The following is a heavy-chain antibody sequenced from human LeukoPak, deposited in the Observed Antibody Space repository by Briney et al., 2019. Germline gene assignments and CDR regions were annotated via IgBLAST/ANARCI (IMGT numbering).Heavy chain of an antibody. CDR2: INSDGSST. D-gene: IGHD2-8*01. V-gene: IGHV3-74*01. CDR1: GFTFSSYW. J-gene: IGHJ4*02. Sequence: GGSLRLSCAASGFTFSSYWMHWVRQAPEKGLVWVSRINSDGSSTTYADSVKGRFTISRDNAKNTLYLQMNSLRAEDTAVYYCARADSMLGWGQGTLVTVSS. CDR3: ARADSMLG.